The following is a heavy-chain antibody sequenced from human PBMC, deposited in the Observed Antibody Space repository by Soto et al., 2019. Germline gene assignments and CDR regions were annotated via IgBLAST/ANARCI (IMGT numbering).Heavy chain of an antibody. CDR3: AREKNYIWGSYRPLDY. J-gene: IGHJ4*02. V-gene: IGHV4-59*01. CDR1: GGSISSYY. Sequence: SETLSLTCTVSGGSISSYYWSWIRQPPGKELKWIGYIYYSGSTNYNPSLKSRVTMTRDTSISTAYMELSRLRSDDTAVYYCAREKNYIWGSYRPLDYWGQGTLVTVSS. CDR2: IYYSGST. D-gene: IGHD3-16*02.